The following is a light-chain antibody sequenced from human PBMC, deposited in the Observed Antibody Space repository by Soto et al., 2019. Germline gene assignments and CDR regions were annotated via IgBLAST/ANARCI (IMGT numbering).Light chain of an antibody. Sequence: QSVLTQPPSVSGAPGQRVTISCTGSSSNIGSNYDVHGYQQLPGTAPKLLIYGNNNRPSGVPDRFSGSKSGTSASLAITGLQAEDEAEYYCQSYDSSLSGFYVFGTATKLTVL. J-gene: IGLJ1*01. CDR3: QSYDSSLSGFYV. V-gene: IGLV1-40*01. CDR1: SSNIGSNYD. CDR2: GNN.